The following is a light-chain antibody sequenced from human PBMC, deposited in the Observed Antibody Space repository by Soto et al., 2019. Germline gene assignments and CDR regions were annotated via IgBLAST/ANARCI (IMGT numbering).Light chain of an antibody. CDR1: QSVSSTY. CDR3: QHYGSLVLT. Sequence: EIVLTQSPGTLSLSPGERATLSCRASQSVSSTYLAWYQQKPGQAPRLLIYGASNRATGIPDRFSGSGSGTVFTLTISRLEPEDFAVYYCQHYGSLVLTFGGGTKVEIK. CDR2: GAS. J-gene: IGKJ4*01. V-gene: IGKV3-20*01.